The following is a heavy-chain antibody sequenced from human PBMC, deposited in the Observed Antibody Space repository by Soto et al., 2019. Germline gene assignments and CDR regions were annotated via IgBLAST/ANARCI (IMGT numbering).Heavy chain of an antibody. CDR1: GFTFSGYG. Sequence: QVHLVESGGGVVQPGGSLRLSCAASGFTFSGYGMQWVRQAPGKGLEWVAVIAYDESAQYYADSVKGRFTISRDNSKNTRYLQMNSLSAEDRAMYYCTRSLGGSSYFVSDHWGQGTLVTVSS. J-gene: IGHJ4*02. D-gene: IGHD2-15*01. V-gene: IGHV3-30*03. CDR3: TRSLGGSSYFVSDH. CDR2: IAYDESAQ.